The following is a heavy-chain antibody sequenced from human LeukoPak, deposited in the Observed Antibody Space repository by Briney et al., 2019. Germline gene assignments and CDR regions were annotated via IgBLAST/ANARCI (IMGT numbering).Heavy chain of an antibody. Sequence: GGSLRLSCAASGFTFDDYTMHWVRQAPGKGLEWVSLISWDGGSTYYADSVKGRFTISRDNSKNSLYLQMNSLRTEDTALYYCAKVSIVATTYGGYYFDYWGQGTLVTVSS. J-gene: IGHJ4*02. D-gene: IGHD5-12*01. CDR1: GFTFDDYT. V-gene: IGHV3-43*01. CDR3: AKVSIVATTYGGYYFDY. CDR2: ISWDGGST.